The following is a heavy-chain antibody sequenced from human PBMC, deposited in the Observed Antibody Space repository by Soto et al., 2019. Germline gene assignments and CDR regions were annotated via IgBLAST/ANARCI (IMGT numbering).Heavy chain of an antibody. CDR1: GFTLINHG. CDR3: ARGPGSPRYYSGLDV. V-gene: IGHV3-13*01. D-gene: IGHD3-10*01. Sequence: EGSLRLSCAASGFTLINHGMYWVRQDTGKSLEWVSAIGIGGDTYYPVSVKGRFTISRQNAKNSLYLQMNNLRAGDTAVYYCARGPGSPRYYSGLDVWGQGTTVTVSS. CDR2: IGIGGDT. J-gene: IGHJ6*02.